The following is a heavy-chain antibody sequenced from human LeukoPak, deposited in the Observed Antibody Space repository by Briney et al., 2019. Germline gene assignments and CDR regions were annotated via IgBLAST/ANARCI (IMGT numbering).Heavy chain of an antibody. J-gene: IGHJ6*02. CDR3: ARLFDYVWGPYGMDV. CDR2: IYSGGST. Sequence: GGSLRLSCAASGFTVSSNYMSWVRQAPVKGLEWVSVIYSGGSTYYADSVKGRFTISRDNSKNTLYLQMNSLRAEDTAVYYCARLFDYVWGPYGMDVWGQGTTVTVSS. CDR1: GFTVSSNY. V-gene: IGHV3-66*01. D-gene: IGHD3-16*01.